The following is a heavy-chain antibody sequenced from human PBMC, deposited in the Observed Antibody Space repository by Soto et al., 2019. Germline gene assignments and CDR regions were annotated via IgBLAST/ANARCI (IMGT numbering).Heavy chain of an antibody. D-gene: IGHD6-13*01. Sequence: QVQLVQSGAEVKKPGASVKVSCKASGYTFSSYGISWVRQAPGQVLEWMGWISNYNGNTKYAQKLQGRVTMITDTSTSKAYMELRSLRSDDTAVYFCARGPLGSSSWSVDIWGQGTMVTVSS. CDR3: ARGPLGSSSWSVDI. J-gene: IGHJ3*02. V-gene: IGHV1-18*01. CDR1: GYTFSSYG. CDR2: ISNYNGNT.